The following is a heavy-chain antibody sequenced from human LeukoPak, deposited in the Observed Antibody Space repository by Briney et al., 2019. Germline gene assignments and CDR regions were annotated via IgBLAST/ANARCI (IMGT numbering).Heavy chain of an antibody. J-gene: IGHJ4*02. V-gene: IGHV4-34*01. CDR1: GGSFSGYF. Sequence: SETLSLTCDVYGGSFSGYFWSWIRQPPGKGLDWIGEINPSGSTKYNPSLKSRVTISVDTSKNQFSLKLSSVTAADTAVYYCARGGGITMVRGVNPPFDYWGQGTLVTVSS. CDR2: INPSGST. D-gene: IGHD3-10*01. CDR3: ARGGGITMVRGVNPPFDY.